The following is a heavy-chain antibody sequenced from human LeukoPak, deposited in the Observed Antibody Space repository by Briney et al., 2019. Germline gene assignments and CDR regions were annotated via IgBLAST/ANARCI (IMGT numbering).Heavy chain of an antibody. J-gene: IGHJ4*02. D-gene: IGHD2-21*02. V-gene: IGHV1-2*06. Sequence: ASVKVSCKASGYTFTSYGISWVRQAPGQGLEWMGRINPNSGGTNYAQKFQGRVTMTRDTSISTAYMELSRLRSDDTAVYYCARFAVTASDYWGQGTLVTVSS. CDR3: ARFAVTASDY. CDR2: INPNSGGT. CDR1: GYTFTSYG.